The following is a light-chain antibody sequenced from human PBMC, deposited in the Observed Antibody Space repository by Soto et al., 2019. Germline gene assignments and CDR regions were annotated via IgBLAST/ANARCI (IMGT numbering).Light chain of an antibody. J-gene: IGKJ3*01. V-gene: IGKV3-20*01. CDR1: QSVSSSY. CDR3: QQYGSSPFT. CDR2: GAS. Sequence: EIVVTQSPGTLSLSPVERATLSCMASQSVSSSYLAWYQQKPGQTPRLLFYGASSRATGIPDRFSGSGSGTDFTLTISRMEPKDLKMYCCQQYGSSPFTGGPGTKVDIK.